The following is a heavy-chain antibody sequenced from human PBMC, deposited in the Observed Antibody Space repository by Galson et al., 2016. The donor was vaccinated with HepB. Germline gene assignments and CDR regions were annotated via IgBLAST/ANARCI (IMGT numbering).Heavy chain of an antibody. CDR3: VRGNYGRLPRL. J-gene: IGHJ3*01. D-gene: IGHD3-16*01. V-gene: IGHV3-48*03. CDR1: GFTFSSHE. Sequence: SLRLSCAVSGFTFSSHEMHWVRQAPGKGLERVAYISNSGTTRCYGDSVKGRLTISRDNAKNSLYLLLNSLRPEDTAVYYCVRGNYGRLPRLWGQGTMVIVSS. CDR2: ISNSGTTR.